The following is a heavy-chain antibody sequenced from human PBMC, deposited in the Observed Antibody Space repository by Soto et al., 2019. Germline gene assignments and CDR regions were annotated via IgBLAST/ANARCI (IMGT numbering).Heavy chain of an antibody. V-gene: IGHV1-18*04. D-gene: IGHD3-9*01. CDR1: GYSFSTYD. CDR2: ISPKNGNT. CDR3: ATSYDTGFDP. J-gene: IGHJ5*02. Sequence: ASVKVSCKASGYSFSTYDISWLRQAPGQGPEWMGRISPKNGNTNYAQSFQDRATMTADKSSSTAYTELRGLRSDDTANYYCATSYDTGFDPWGQGTLVTVSS.